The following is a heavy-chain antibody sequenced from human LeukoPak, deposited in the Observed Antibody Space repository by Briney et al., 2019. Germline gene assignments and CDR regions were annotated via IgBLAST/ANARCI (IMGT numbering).Heavy chain of an antibody. D-gene: IGHD2-21*02. CDR3: ARGGAYCGGDCYHFDY. V-gene: IGHV1-18*01. Sequence: GASVKVSCKASGYTFTSYGISWVRQAPGQGLEWMGWISAYNGNTNYAQKFQGRVTITADKSTSTAYMELSSLRSEDTAVYYCARGGAYCGGDCYHFDYWGQGTLVTVSS. J-gene: IGHJ4*02. CDR1: GYTFTSYG. CDR2: ISAYNGNT.